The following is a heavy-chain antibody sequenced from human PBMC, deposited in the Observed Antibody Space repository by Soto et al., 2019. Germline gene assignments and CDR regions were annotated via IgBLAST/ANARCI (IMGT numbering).Heavy chain of an antibody. CDR3: AKDAQGRFDP. J-gene: IGHJ5*02. CDR1: GVTLWSYG. V-gene: IGHV3-23*01. Sequence: GALRISRAGPGVTLWSYGLSWGRQAPGKGLEWVSAISGGGGSTYYADSVKGRFTISRDNSKNTLYLQMNSLRAEDTAVYYCAKDAQGRFDPWGQGTLVTVSS. CDR2: ISGGGGST.